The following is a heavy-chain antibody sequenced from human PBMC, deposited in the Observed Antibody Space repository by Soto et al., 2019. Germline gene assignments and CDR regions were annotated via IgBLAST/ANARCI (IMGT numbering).Heavy chain of an antibody. J-gene: IGHJ4*02. D-gene: IGHD3-10*01. CDR1: GFTFSDHY. CDR2: TRNKANSYTT. Sequence: EVQLVESGGGLVQPGGSLRLSCAASGFTFSDHYMDWVRQAPGKGLEWVGRTRNKANSYTTEYAASVKGRFTISRDDSKNSLYLQMNSLNTEDTAVYYCASGGAYYFDYWGQGTLVTVSS. V-gene: IGHV3-72*01. CDR3: ASGGAYYFDY.